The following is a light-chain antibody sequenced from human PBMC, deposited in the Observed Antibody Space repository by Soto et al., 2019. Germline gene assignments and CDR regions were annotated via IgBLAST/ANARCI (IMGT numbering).Light chain of an antibody. J-gene: IGKJ4*01. CDR1: QGISSY. Sequence: DIQLTQSPSFLSASVGDRVTITCRASQGISSYLAWCQQKPGKAPRLLIYAVSILQSGVPSRFSGSGSGTEFTLTISSLQPEDFATYYCQQLHNYPLTFGGGTKVEIK. V-gene: IGKV1-9*01. CDR3: QQLHNYPLT. CDR2: AVS.